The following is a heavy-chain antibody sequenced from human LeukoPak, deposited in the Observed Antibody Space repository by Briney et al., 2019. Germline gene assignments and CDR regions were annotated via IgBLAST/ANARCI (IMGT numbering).Heavy chain of an antibody. J-gene: IGHJ4*02. CDR1: GFTFSSYS. D-gene: IGHD6-13*01. CDR2: ISSSSSYI. CDR3: ARERRVYSSSWSDFDY. V-gene: IGHV3-21*01. Sequence: GGSLRLSCAASGFTFSSYSMNWVRQAPGKGLEWVSSISSSSSYIYYADSVKGRFTISRDNAKNSLYLQMNSLRAEDTAVYYCARERRVYSSSWSDFDYWGQGTLATVCS.